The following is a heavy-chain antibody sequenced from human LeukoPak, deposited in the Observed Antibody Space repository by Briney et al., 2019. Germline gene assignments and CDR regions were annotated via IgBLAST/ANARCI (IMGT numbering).Heavy chain of an antibody. CDR1: GGSISSSSYY. Sequence: SETLSLTCTVSGGSISSSSYYWGWIRQPPGKGLEWIGTIYYSGSTYYNPSLKSRVTISVDTSKNQFSLKVSSVTAADTAVYYCARISGERSNWSIDYWGQGTLVTVSS. J-gene: IGHJ4*02. V-gene: IGHV4-39*01. CDR3: ARISGERSNWSIDY. CDR2: IYYSGST. D-gene: IGHD6-13*01.